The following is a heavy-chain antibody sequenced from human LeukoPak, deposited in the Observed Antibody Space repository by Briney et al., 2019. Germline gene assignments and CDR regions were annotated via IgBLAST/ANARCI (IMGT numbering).Heavy chain of an antibody. V-gene: IGHV4-30-2*01. J-gene: IGHJ3*02. CDR3: ARDYRLGGYTPGAFDI. CDR2: IYHGGST. D-gene: IGHD2-2*02. CDR1: GGSVTSGGFS. Sequence: SETLSLTCAVSGGSVTSGGFSWSWLQQPPGKGLEWIGYIYHGGSTYYNPSLKSRVTISVDRSKNQFSLKLSSVTAADTAVYYCARDYRLGGYTPGAFDIWGQGTMVTVSS.